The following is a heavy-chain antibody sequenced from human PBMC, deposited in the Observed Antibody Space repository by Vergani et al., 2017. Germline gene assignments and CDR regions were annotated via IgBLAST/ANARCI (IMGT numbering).Heavy chain of an antibody. V-gene: IGHV4-59*08. CDR2: IYYSGST. D-gene: IGHD6-19*01. CDR3: ARARIAVATFDY. CDR1: GGSISSYY. J-gene: IGHJ4*02. Sequence: QVQLQESGPGLVKPSETLSLTCTVSGGSISSYYWSWIRKPPGKGLEWFGYIYYSGSTNYNPSLKSRVTISVDTSKNQFSLKLSSVTAADTAVYYCARARIAVATFDYWGQGTLVTVSS.